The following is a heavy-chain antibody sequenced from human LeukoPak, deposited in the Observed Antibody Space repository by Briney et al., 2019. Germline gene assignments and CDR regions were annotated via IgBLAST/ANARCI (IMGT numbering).Heavy chain of an antibody. D-gene: IGHD6-19*01. CDR2: IYPGDSDT. Sequence: GESLKISCKGSGYSFTSYWIGWVRQMPGKGLEWMGIIYPGDSDTRYSPSFQGQVTISADKSISTAYLQWSSLKASDTAMYYCLTTPYSSGWYRTFDYWGQGTLVTVSS. V-gene: IGHV5-51*01. J-gene: IGHJ4*02. CDR1: GYSFTSYW. CDR3: LTTPYSSGWYRTFDY.